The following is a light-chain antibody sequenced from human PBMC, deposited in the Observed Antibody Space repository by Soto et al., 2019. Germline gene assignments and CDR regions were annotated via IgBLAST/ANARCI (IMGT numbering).Light chain of an antibody. V-gene: IGKV1-5*01. J-gene: IGKJ1*01. Sequence: DTQMTQSPSTLSASVGDRVTITCRASQSIGTWLAWYQHKPGRAPKLLIYDASTLEGGVPSRFSGSRSGTEFTFTISSVQPDDFATYYCQQFNSYSRSFGQGTKVEIK. CDR1: QSIGTW. CDR3: QQFNSYSRS. CDR2: DAS.